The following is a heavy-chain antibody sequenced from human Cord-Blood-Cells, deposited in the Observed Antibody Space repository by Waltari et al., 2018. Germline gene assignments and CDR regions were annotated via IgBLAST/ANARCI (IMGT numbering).Heavy chain of an antibody. CDR3: ARVSSGGVVRGVSFDY. CDR1: GYTFPRYG. D-gene: IGHD3-10*01. J-gene: IGHJ4*02. CDR2: ISDYNGNT. Sequence: QVQLVQSGAEVKKPGASVKVSCKASGYTFPRYGISWVRQAPGQGLEWMGWISDYNGNTNYAQKLQGRVTMTTDTSTSTAYMELRSLRSDDTAVYYCARVSSGGVVRGVSFDYWGQGTLVTVSS. V-gene: IGHV1-18*04.